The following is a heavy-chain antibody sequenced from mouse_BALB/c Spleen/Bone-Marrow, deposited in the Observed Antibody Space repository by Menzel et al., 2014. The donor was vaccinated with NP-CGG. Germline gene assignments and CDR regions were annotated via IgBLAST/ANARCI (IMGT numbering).Heavy chain of an antibody. D-gene: IGHD1-1*01. J-gene: IGHJ4*01. CDR3: ARGDYYGKGGAMDY. CDR1: GYTFTRYW. Sequence: VQLVESGAELAKPGASVKMSCKVSGYTFTRYWIHWVKPGPGQGLEWIGYINPSTGYTEYNQKFKDKATLTADKSSSTAYMQLSSLTSEDSAVYYCARGDYYGKGGAMDYWGQGTSVTVSS. V-gene: IGHV1-7*01. CDR2: INPSTGYT.